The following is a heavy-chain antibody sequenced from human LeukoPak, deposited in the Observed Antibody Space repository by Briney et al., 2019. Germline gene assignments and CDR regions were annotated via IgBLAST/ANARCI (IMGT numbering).Heavy chain of an antibody. Sequence: QPGASLRLSCAASGFIFPSYAVSWVRQAPGKGLEWVSAISAGGENTDYADSVKGRFTISRDNSKNTLYLQVNSLRAEDTAAYYCAESEGSSSARRFDYWGQGTLVTVSS. CDR3: AESEGSSSARRFDY. V-gene: IGHV3-23*01. J-gene: IGHJ4*02. D-gene: IGHD6-19*01. CDR1: GFIFPSYA. CDR2: ISAGGENT.